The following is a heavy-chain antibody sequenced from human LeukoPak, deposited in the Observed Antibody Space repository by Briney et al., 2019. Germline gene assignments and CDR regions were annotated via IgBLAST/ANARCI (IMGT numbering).Heavy chain of an antibody. CDR3: ARVEYSYGSRFDY. J-gene: IGHJ4*02. V-gene: IGHV4-34*01. CDR2: INHSGST. Sequence: SETLSLTCAVYGGSFSGYYWSWIRQPPGKGLEWIGEINHSGSTNYNPSLKSRVTISVDTSKNQFSLKLGSVTAADTAVYYCARVEYSYGSRFDYWGQGTLVTVSS. CDR1: GGSFSGYY. D-gene: IGHD5-18*01.